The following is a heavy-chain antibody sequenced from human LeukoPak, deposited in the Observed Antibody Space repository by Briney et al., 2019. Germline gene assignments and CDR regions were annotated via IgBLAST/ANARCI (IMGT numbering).Heavy chain of an antibody. CDR3: ARDQGYSSSLSAFDY. Sequence: GGSLRLSCAVSGFTFSSYWVHWVRQAPGKGLVWVLRINSDGSSTNYADSVKGRFTISRDNAKNTLYLQMNSLRAEDTAVYYCARDQGYSSSLSAFDYWGQGTLVTVSS. J-gene: IGHJ4*02. CDR2: INSDGSST. CDR1: GFTFSSYW. V-gene: IGHV3-74*01. D-gene: IGHD6-13*01.